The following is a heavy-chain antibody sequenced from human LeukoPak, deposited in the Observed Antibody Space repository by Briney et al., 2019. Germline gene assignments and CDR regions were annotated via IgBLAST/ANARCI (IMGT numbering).Heavy chain of an antibody. CDR3: ARRSTYSESVDY. V-gene: IGHV4-34*01. Sequence: SETLSLTCAVYGGSFSGYFWEWIRQPPGKGLEWIGSMYYSGSTHYNPSLKSRVTISIDTSKNQFSLKLISVTAADTAVYYCARRSTYSESVDYWGQGTLVAVSS. D-gene: IGHD3-3*01. CDR1: GGSFSGYF. J-gene: IGHJ4*02. CDR2: MYYSGST.